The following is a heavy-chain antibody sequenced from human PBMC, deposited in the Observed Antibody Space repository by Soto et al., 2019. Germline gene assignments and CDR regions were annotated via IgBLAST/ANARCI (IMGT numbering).Heavy chain of an antibody. V-gene: IGHV1-69*13. D-gene: IGHD2-15*01. J-gene: IGHJ5*02. Sequence: SVKVSGKASGGTFSSYAISWVRQAPGQGLEWMGGIIPIFGTANYAQKFQGRVTITADESTSTAYMELSSLRSEDTAVYYCARGVVPKNWFDPWGQGTLVTVSS. CDR3: ARGVVPKNWFDP. CDR2: IIPIFGTA. CDR1: GGTFSSYA.